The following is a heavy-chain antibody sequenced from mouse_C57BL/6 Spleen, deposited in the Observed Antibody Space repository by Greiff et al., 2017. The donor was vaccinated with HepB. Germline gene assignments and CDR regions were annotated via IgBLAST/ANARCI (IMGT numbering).Heavy chain of an antibody. CDR2: INPNNGGT. CDR1: GYTFTDYY. CDR3: ARGAFYYYGRVPFAY. V-gene: IGHV1-26*01. Sequence: VQLQQSGPELVKPGASVKISCKASGYTFTDYYMNWVKQSHGKSLEWIGDINPNNGGTSYNQKFKGKATLTVDKSSSTAYMELRSLTSEDSAVYYCARGAFYYYGRVPFAYWGQGTLVTVSA. D-gene: IGHD1-1*01. J-gene: IGHJ3*01.